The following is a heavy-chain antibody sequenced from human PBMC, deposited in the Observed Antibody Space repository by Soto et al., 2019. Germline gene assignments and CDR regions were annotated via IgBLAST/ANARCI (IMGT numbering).Heavy chain of an antibody. V-gene: IGHV1-18*04. CDR3: ARDPGRAGYYYDSSGPFGY. J-gene: IGHJ4*02. CDR1: GYTFTSYG. D-gene: IGHD3-22*01. Sequence: EASVKVSCKASGYTFTSYGISWVRQAPGQGLEWMGWISAYNGNTNYAQKLQGRVTMTTDTSTSTAYMELRSLRSDDTAVYYCARDPGRAGYYYDSSGPFGYWGQGTLGTVSS. CDR2: ISAYNGNT.